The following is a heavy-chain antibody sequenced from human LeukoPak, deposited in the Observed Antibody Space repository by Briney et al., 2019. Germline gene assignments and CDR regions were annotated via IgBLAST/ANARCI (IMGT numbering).Heavy chain of an antibody. D-gene: IGHD6-6*01. CDR2: IYTSGST. J-gene: IGHJ5*02. CDR3: ARSEYSSSSGGWFDP. CDR1: GGSISSSNYY. V-gene: IGHV4-61*05. Sequence: SETLSLTCTVSGGSISSSNYYWGWIRQPPGKGLEWIGRIYTSGSTNYNPSLKSRVTMSVDTSKNQFSLKLSSVTAADTAVYYCARSEYSSSSGGWFDPWGQGTLVTVSS.